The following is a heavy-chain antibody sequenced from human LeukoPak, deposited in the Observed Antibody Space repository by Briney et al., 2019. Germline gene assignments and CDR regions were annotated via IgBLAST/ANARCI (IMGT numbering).Heavy chain of an antibody. D-gene: IGHD2-2*02. CDR1: GGSVSSGDYY. J-gene: IGHJ4*02. CDR3: ARRGAPGGRAYCSSTSCYKVPYYFDY. Sequence: SETLSLTCTVSGGSVSSGDYYWSWIRQPPGKGLEWIGYIYYSGSTYYNPSLKSRVTISVDTSKNQFSLKLSSLTAADTAVYYCARRGAPGGRAYCSSTSCYKVPYYFDYWGQGTLVTVSS. V-gene: IGHV4-30-4*08. CDR2: IYYSGST.